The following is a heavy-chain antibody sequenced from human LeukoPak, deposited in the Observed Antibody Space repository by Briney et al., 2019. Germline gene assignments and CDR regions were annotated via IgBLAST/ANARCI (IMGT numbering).Heavy chain of an antibody. V-gene: IGHV4-59*08. J-gene: IGHJ4*02. CDR2: IYYSGST. CDR3: ARHDSVGVNFDY. Sequence: SETLSLTCTVSGGSISSYYWSWIRQPPGKGLEWIGYIYYSGSTNYNPSLKSRVTISVDTSKNQYSLKLSSVTAADTAVYYCARHDSVGVNFDYWGQGTLVTVSS. CDR1: GGSISSYY. D-gene: IGHD3-22*01.